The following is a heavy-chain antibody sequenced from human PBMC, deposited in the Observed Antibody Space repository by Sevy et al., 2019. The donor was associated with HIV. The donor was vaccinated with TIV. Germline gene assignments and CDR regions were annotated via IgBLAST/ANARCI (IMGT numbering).Heavy chain of an antibody. CDR1: GYTFTRYG. V-gene: IGHV1-18*01. CDR3: ASAAFPRAGIVLVAYNLYDP. CDR2: ISAYNGNT. D-gene: IGHD2-8*02. Sequence: ASVKVSCKASGYTFTRYGISWVRQAPGQGLEWMGWISAYNGNTNHRQKLQGRVTMTTDTSTRTAYMELRSLRSDDTAGYYCASAAFPRAGIVLVAYNLYDPWGQGTLVTVSS. J-gene: IGHJ5*02.